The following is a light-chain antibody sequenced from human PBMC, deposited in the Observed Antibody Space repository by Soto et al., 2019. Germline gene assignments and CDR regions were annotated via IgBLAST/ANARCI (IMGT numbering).Light chain of an antibody. CDR1: QSVLYSSNNKNY. CDR2: WAS. CDR3: QQYYSTPPWT. V-gene: IGKV4-1*01. Sequence: DIVMTQSPDSLAVSLGERATINCKSSQSVLYSSNNKNYLAWYQQKPGQPPTLLIYWASTRESGVPDRFSGSGSWTDFTLTISSLQAEDVAVYYCQQYYSTPPWTFGQGTKVEIK. J-gene: IGKJ1*01.